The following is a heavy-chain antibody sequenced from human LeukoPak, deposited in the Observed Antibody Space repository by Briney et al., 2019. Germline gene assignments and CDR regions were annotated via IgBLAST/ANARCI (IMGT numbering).Heavy chain of an antibody. CDR3: ARHFIPGEVVAARPGHYYYYYYGMDV. CDR1: GGSISSHY. J-gene: IGHJ6*02. Sequence: PSETLSLTCTVSGGSISSHYWGWIRQPPGKGLEWIGYIYYSGSTNYNPSLKSRVTISVDTSKNQFSLKLSSVTAADTAVYYCARHFIPGEVVAARPGHYYYYYYGMDVWGQGTTVTVSS. CDR2: IYYSGST. D-gene: IGHD6-6*01. V-gene: IGHV4-59*08.